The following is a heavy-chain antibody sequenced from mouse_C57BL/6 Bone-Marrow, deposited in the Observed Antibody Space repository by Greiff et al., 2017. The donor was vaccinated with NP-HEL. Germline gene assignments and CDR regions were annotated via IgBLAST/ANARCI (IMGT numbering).Heavy chain of an antibody. J-gene: IGHJ3*01. CDR2: IRSKSNNYAT. CDR3: VRQGLLRSFAY. D-gene: IGHD1-1*01. Sequence: GLVQPKGSLKLSCAASGFSFNTYAMNWVRQAPGKGLEWVARIRSKSNNYATYYADSVKDRFTISRDDSESMLYLQMNNLKTEDTAMYYCVRQGLLRSFAYWGQGTLVTVSA. CDR1: GFSFNTYA. V-gene: IGHV10-1*01.